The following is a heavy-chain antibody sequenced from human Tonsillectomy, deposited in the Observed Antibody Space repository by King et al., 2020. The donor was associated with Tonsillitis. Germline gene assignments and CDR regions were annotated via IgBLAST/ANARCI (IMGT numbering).Heavy chain of an antibody. V-gene: IGHV4-59*01. CDR1: GGSISSYY. Sequence: QLQESGPGLVKPSETLSLTCTVSGGSISSYYWSWIRQPPGKGLEWIGYIYYSGSTNYNPSLKSRVTISVDTSKNQFSLKLSSVTAADTAVYYCARGGGAGGRRGPFDYWGQGTLVTVSS. CDR2: IYYSGST. J-gene: IGHJ4*02. D-gene: IGHD1-26*01. CDR3: ARGGGAGGRRGPFDY.